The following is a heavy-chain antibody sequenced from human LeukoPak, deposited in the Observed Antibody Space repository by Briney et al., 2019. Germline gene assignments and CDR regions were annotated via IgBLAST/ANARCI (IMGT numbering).Heavy chain of an antibody. V-gene: IGHV3-7*04. D-gene: IGHD7-27*01. J-gene: IGHJ4*02. Sequence: GGSLRLSCAASGFTFSSYWMNWVRQAPGKGLEWVACIKEDGSGKYYVGSVKGRFTISRDNARHSLFLQMTSLRAEDTAVYYCARNWGHFDFWGQGSLVTVSS. CDR2: IKEDGSGK. CDR1: GFTFSSYW. CDR3: ARNWGHFDF.